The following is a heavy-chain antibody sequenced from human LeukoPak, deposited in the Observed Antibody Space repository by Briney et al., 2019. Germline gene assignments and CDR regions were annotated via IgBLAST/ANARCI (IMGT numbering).Heavy chain of an antibody. CDR1: GFTFSSYG. CDR2: ISYDGSNK. Sequence: GGSLRLSSAASGFTFSSYGMHWVRQAPGKGLEWVAVISYDGSNKYYADSVKGRFTISRDNSKNTLYLQMNSLRAEDTAVYYCANLDYGDYYDYWGQGTLVTVSS. D-gene: IGHD4-17*01. J-gene: IGHJ4*02. CDR3: ANLDYGDYYDY. V-gene: IGHV3-30*18.